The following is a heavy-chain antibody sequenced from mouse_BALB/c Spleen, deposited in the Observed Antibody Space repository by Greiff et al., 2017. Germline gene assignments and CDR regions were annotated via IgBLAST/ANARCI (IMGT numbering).Heavy chain of an antibody. D-gene: IGHD2-1*01. CDR2: ISSGGSYT. CDR1: GFTFSSYA. J-gene: IGHJ3*01. Sequence: EVKLMESGGGLVKPGGSLKLSCAASGFTFSSYAMSWVRQTPEKRLEWVATISSGGSYTYYTDSVKGRFTISRDNAKNTLYLQMSSLRSEDTAMYYCETPYGISVFAYWGQGTLVTVSA. V-gene: IGHV5-9-3*01. CDR3: ETPYGISVFAY.